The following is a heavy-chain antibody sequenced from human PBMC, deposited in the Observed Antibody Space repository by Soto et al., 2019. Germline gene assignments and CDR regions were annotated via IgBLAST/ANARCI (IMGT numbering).Heavy chain of an antibody. CDR3: NRGGWRELMDFDI. CDR1: GFTFSNAW. J-gene: IGHJ3*02. Sequence: GGSLRLSCAASGFTFSNAWMSWVRQAPGKGLEWVGRIKSKTDGGTTDYAAPVKGRFTISRDDSKNTLYLQMNSLKTEDTAVYYCNRGGWRELMDFDIWGQGTMVTVSS. CDR2: IKSKTDGGTT. D-gene: IGHD1-26*01. V-gene: IGHV3-15*01.